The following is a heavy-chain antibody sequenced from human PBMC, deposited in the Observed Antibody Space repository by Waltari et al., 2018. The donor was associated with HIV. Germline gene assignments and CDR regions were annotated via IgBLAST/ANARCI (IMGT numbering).Heavy chain of an antibody. CDR3: ANSLGRIVDY. CDR1: GFTFSSYP. Sequence: EVQLLESGGGLVQSGGSLRVSCAASGFTFSSYPMSWVRQAPGKGLEWVSGIIGGGESTYYADSVKGRFTISRDNSKNTLYLQMNSLRAEDTAVYYCANSLGRIVDYWGQGTLVTVSS. V-gene: IGHV3-23*01. D-gene: IGHD2-15*01. J-gene: IGHJ4*02. CDR2: IIGGGEST.